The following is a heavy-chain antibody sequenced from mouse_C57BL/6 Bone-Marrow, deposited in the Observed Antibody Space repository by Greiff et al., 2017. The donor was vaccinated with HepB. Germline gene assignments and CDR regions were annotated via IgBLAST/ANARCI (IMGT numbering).Heavy chain of an antibody. CDR2: IDPSDSYT. Sequence: QVQLQQPGAELVMPGASVKLSCKASGYTFTSYWMHWVKQRPGQGLEWIGEIDPSDSYTNYNQKFKGKSTLTVDKSSSTAYMQLSRLTSEDSAVYYCARFDGYFLYYFDYWGQGTTLTVSS. CDR3: ARFDGYFLYYFDY. V-gene: IGHV1-69*01. CDR1: GYTFTSYW. D-gene: IGHD2-3*01. J-gene: IGHJ2*01.